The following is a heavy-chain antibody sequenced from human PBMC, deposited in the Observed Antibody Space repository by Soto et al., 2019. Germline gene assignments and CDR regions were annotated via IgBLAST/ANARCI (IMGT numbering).Heavy chain of an antibody. CDR2: INIGGDTT. D-gene: IGHD2-21*02. Sequence: EVQLVESGGVVVQPGGSLRLSCGVSGFTFSNYAMSWVRQAPGKGLEWVSAINIGGDTTYYADSVKGRFTMSRDNSKNTLYLQMNSLRAEDTAVYYCAKLLVTQMPYYYYGLDVWGQGTTVTVSS. V-gene: IGHV3-23*04. J-gene: IGHJ6*02. CDR3: AKLLVTQMPYYYYGLDV. CDR1: GFTFSNYA.